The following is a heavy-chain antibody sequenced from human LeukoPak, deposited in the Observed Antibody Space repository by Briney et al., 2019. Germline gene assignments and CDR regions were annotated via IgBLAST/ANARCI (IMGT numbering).Heavy chain of an antibody. J-gene: IGHJ5*02. CDR1: GGSISSGGYY. CDR3: ARADIVVVPAAIPNWFDP. D-gene: IGHD2-2*01. Sequence: SETLSLTCTVSGGSISSGGYYWSWIRQPPGKGLEWIGYIYHSGSTYYNPSLKSRVTISVDRSKNQFSLKLSSVTAADTAVYYCARADIVVVPAAIPNWFDPWGQGTLVTVSS. CDR2: IYHSGST. V-gene: IGHV4-30-2*01.